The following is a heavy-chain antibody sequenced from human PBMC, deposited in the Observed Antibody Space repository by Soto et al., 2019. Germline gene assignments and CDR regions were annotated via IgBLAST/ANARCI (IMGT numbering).Heavy chain of an antibody. CDR2: INHSGST. D-gene: IGHD6-19*01. Sequence: QVQLQKWGAGLLKPSETLSLSCAVYGGSFSGYYWSWIRQPPGKGLEWIGEINHSGSTNYNPSLKSRVTISVDTSKNQFSLKPSSVTSADTAVYYCARGGVKHWLAYFDYWGQGTLVTVSS. CDR3: ARGGVKHWLAYFDY. CDR1: GGSFSGYY. V-gene: IGHV4-34*01. J-gene: IGHJ4*02.